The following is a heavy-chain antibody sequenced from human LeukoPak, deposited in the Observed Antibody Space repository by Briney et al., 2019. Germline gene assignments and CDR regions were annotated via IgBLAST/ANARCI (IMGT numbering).Heavy chain of an antibody. CDR3: ARVRVRVLNSYGMDV. CDR2: ISSSSSYI. Sequence: KPGGSLRLSCAASGFTFSSYSMNWVRQAPGKGLEWVSSISSSSSYIYYADSVKGRFTISRDNAKNSLYLQMNSLRAEDTAVYYCARVRVRVLNSYGMDVLGQGTTVTVSS. V-gene: IGHV3-21*01. D-gene: IGHD3-10*01. J-gene: IGHJ6*02. CDR1: GFTFSSYS.